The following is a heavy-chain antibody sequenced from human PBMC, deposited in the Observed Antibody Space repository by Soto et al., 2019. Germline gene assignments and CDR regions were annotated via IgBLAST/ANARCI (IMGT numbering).Heavy chain of an antibody. Sequence: PSETLSLTCTVSGGSISSYYWSWIRQSPGKGLEWIGYIYYSGSTNYNPSLKSRVTISVDTSKNQFSLKLSSVTAADTAVYYCARRYGSAIDYWGQGTQVTVS. CDR2: IYYSGST. V-gene: IGHV4-59*08. J-gene: IGHJ4*02. D-gene: IGHD1-26*01. CDR3: ARRYGSAIDY. CDR1: GGSISSYY.